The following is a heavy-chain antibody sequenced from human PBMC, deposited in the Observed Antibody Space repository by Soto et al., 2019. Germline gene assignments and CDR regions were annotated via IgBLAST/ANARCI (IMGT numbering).Heavy chain of an antibody. J-gene: IGHJ3*02. CDR3: ARDGLLWFWELSEGDAFDI. CDR1: GYTFTSYA. Sequence: QVQLVQSGAEVKKPGASVKVSCKASGYTFTSYAMHWVRQAPGQRLEWMGWINAGNGNTKYSQKFQGRVTITRDTSASTAYMELSSPRSADTAVYYCARDGLLWFWELSEGDAFDILGQGTMVTVSS. D-gene: IGHD3-10*01. CDR2: INAGNGNT. V-gene: IGHV1-3*01.